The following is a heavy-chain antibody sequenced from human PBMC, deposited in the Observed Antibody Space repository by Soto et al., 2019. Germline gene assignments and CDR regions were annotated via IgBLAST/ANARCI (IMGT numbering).Heavy chain of an antibody. V-gene: IGHV5-51*01. CDR3: ARQAYHYDTYSFGY. J-gene: IGHJ4*01. D-gene: IGHD3-22*01. CDR2: IYPSNSET. Sequence: GESLKISCKAAGYTFTSYWIGWVRQLPGKCLEWMGIIYPSNSETRFSPSFQGQVTLSADKSIFTAYLQWSSLKASDTAIYYCARQAYHYDTYSFGYWGHGTLVTVSS. CDR1: GYTFTSYW.